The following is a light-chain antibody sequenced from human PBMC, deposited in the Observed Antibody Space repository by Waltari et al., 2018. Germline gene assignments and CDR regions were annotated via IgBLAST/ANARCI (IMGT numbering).Light chain of an antibody. CDR1: QSVSRD. Sequence: EIVMTQSPATLSVSPGARATLSCRASQSVSRDLAWFQQKPGQAPRLLISRVSLRASGIPARFSGTGSGTEFTLTINSLQSEDFAVYYCQQYNKWPRTFGQGTKVEIK. J-gene: IGKJ1*01. CDR3: QQYNKWPRT. CDR2: RVS. V-gene: IGKV3-15*01.